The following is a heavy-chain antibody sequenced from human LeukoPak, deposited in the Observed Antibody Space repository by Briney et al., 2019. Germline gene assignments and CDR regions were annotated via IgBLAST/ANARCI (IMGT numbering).Heavy chain of an antibody. CDR3: AKGGKWDVTPFDY. CDR2: ISGGGGST. J-gene: IGHJ4*02. CDR1: GFTFTSYS. D-gene: IGHD1-26*01. V-gene: IGHV3-23*01. Sequence: GGSLRLSCAASGFTFTSYSMNWVRQAPGKGLEWVSTISGGGGSTYYADSVKGRFTISRDNSKNTLYLQVDSLRAEDTAVYYCAKGGKWDVTPFDYWGQGTLVTVSS.